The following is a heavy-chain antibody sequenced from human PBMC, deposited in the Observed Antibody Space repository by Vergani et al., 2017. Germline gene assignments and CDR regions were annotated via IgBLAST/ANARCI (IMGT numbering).Heavy chain of an antibody. CDR2: ISWNSGSI. V-gene: IGHV3-9*01. J-gene: IGHJ4*02. Sequence: EVQLVESGGGLVQPGRSLRLSCAASGFTFDDYAMHWVRQAPGKGLGWVSGISWNSGSIGYADSVKGRFTISSDNAKNSLYLQMNSLRAEDTALYYCAKDISPSLSTVMVRGVNMIDYWGQGTLVTVSS. CDR1: GFTFDDYA. CDR3: AKDISPSLSTVMVRGVNMIDY. D-gene: IGHD3-10*01.